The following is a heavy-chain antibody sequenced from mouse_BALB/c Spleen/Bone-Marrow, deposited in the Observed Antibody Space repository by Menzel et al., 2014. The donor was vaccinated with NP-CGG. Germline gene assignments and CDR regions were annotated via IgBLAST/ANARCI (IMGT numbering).Heavy chain of an antibody. D-gene: IGHD3-3*01. Sequence: EVHLVESGGGLVKSGGSLKLSCAASGFTFNSYGMSWVRQTPEKRLEWVATISGGGSYTYYPDSVKGRFTISRDNAKNTLYLLMSSLKSEDTAMYYCARHRADYYAMDYWGQGTSVTVSS. J-gene: IGHJ4*01. CDR2: ISGGGSYT. CDR3: ARHRADYYAMDY. V-gene: IGHV5-6*01. CDR1: GFTFNSYG.